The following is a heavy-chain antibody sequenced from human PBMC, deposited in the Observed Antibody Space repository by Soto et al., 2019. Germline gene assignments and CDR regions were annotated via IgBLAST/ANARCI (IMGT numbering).Heavy chain of an antibody. D-gene: IGHD2-15*01. CDR2: IYYIGNT. J-gene: IGHJ4*02. CDR1: GGSIDSGDYY. V-gene: IGHV4-30-4*08. Sequence: SETLSLTCTVSGGSIDSGDYYWSWIRQLPGKGLEWIGYIYYIGNTYYNPSLESRVTISVDTSKNQFSLKLRSVTAADTGAYFCATYDATGHKYWGPGTLVTVSS. CDR3: ATYDATGHKY.